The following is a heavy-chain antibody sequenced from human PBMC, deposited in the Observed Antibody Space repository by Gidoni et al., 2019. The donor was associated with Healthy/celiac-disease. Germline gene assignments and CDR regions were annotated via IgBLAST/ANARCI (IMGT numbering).Heavy chain of an antibody. CDR1: GVTFSSYA. CDR3: AKDLLYSSGWSPFDY. Sequence: EVQLVESGGGLVQPGGSLRLSCAASGVTFSSYAMSWVRQAPGKGLGWVSAISGSGGSTYYADSVKGRFTISRDNSKNTLYLQMNSLRAEDTAVYYCAKDLLYSSGWSPFDYWGQGTLVTVSS. J-gene: IGHJ4*02. V-gene: IGHV3-23*04. CDR2: ISGSGGST. D-gene: IGHD6-19*01.